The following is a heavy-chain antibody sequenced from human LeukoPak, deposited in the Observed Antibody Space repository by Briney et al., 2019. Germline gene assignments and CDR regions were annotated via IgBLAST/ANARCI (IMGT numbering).Heavy chain of an antibody. Sequence: GGSLRLSCAASGFTFNSYGMHWVRQAPGKGLEWVAVISFAGSDQYYADSVKGRFTISRDNSKNTLYLQMNSLRAEDTAVYYCAKVVLWFGESNPPDYWGQGTLVTVSS. CDR3: AKVVLWFGESNPPDY. CDR2: ISFAGSDQ. D-gene: IGHD3-10*01. J-gene: IGHJ4*02. V-gene: IGHV3-30*18. CDR1: GFTFNSYG.